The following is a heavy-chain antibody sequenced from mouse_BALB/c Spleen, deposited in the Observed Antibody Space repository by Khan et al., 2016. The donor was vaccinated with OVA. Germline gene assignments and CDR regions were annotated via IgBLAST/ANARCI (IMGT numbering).Heavy chain of an antibody. CDR1: GYSFTGYF. CDR3: TRLYRSDLDY. V-gene: IGHV1-20*02. CDR2: INPHIGET. D-gene: IGHD1-1*01. J-gene: IGHJ2*01. Sequence: VRLQQSGPELVRPGASVKISCKASGYSFTGYFMNWVMQSHGKSLEWIGRINPHIGETFYNQRFKDKATLTVDESSSTAQLEIRNMASEASAVYNCTRLYRSDLDYWGQGTTLTVSS.